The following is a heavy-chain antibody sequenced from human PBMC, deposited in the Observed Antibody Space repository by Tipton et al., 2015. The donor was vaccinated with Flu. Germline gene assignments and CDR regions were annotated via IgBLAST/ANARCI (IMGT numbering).Heavy chain of an antibody. CDR3: ARDQVSPHLTYGMNF. CDR1: GGSVSSGSYY. V-gene: IGHV4-61*01. D-gene: IGHD2-21*01. Sequence: LRLSCTVSGGSVSSGSYYWSWIPQPPGQGLEWIGYIYDSGSTNYHPYLKSRVTISVDTSKNQFSLKLSSVTAADTAVYYCARDQVSPHLTYGMNFWGEASTVTVPS. CDR2: IYDSGST. J-gene: IGHJ6*04.